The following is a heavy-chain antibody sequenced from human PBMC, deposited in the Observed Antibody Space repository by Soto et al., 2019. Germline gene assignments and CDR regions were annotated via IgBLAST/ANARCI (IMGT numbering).Heavy chain of an antibody. D-gene: IGHD3-16*01. J-gene: IGHJ3*02. CDR3: VRERGPFDGFDI. CDR2: LWSNGINQ. Sequence: ESGGGVVQPGGSLRLSCTASGFTFSTSGMHWVRQAPGKGLEWVTVLWSNGINQYYADSVKGRFTFSRDTSKNTLYLQMNSLRAEDTAVYYCVRERGPFDGFDIWGQGTMVTVSS. V-gene: IGHV3-33*01. CDR1: GFTFSTSG.